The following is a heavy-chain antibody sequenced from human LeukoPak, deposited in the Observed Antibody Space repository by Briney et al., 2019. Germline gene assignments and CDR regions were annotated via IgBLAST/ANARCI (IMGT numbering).Heavy chain of an antibody. CDR2: IYHSGNT. V-gene: IGHV4-4*02. CDR3: ARQIYDSGGYYLDY. J-gene: IGHJ4*02. CDR1: GGPISNSYW. Sequence: SETLSLTCVVSGGPISNSYWWSWLRQPPGKGLEWIGEIYHSGNTNYNPSLNSRATISVDKFENQFSLNLTSVTAADTAVYYCARQIYDSGGYYLDYWGQGSLVTVSS. D-gene: IGHD3-22*01.